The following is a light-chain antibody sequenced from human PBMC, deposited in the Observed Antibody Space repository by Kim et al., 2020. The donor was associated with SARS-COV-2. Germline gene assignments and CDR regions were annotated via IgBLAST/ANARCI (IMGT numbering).Light chain of an antibody. V-gene: IGLV10-54*04. CDR1: SDNVGNQG. Sequence: HTATLTCPGNSDNVGNQGAAWLQQHQGHPPKLLSYRNNNRPSGISERFSASRSGNTASLTITGLQPEDEADYYCSAWDNNLSAWVFGGGTQLTVL. CDR2: RNN. CDR3: SAWDNNLSAWV. J-gene: IGLJ3*02.